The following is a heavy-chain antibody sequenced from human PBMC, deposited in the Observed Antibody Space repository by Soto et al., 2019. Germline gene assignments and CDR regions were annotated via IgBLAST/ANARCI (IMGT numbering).Heavy chain of an antibody. CDR2: IYYSGST. CDR1: GGSISSYY. CDR3: ATAPGYFDWAH. D-gene: IGHD3-9*01. J-gene: IGHJ4*02. Sequence: PSETLSLTCTVSGGSISSYYWSWIRQPPGKGLEWIGYIYYSGSTNYNPSLKSRVTISVDTSKNQFSLRLSSMTAADTAVYYCATAPGYFDWAHWGQGTLVTVSS. V-gene: IGHV4-59*08.